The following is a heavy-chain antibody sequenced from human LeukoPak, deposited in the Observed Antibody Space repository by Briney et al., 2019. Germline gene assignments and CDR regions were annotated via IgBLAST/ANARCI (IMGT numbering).Heavy chain of an antibody. CDR3: AKSRGSGSNMARGVNFDY. D-gene: IGHD3-10*01. V-gene: IGHV3-23*01. Sequence: GGTLRLSCAASGFTFSDYGMSWVRQAPGKGLEWVSTISDGGSITYYADSVKGRFTISRDNSKNTLFLQMNSLRAEDTAVYYCAKSRGSGSNMARGVNFDYWGQGTLVTVSS. CDR1: GFTFSDYG. CDR2: ISDGGSIT. J-gene: IGHJ4*02.